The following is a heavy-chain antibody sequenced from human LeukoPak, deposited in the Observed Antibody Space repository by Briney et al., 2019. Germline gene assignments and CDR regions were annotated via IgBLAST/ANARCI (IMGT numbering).Heavy chain of an antibody. CDR3: AKDKGYYGSGSYIDY. J-gene: IGHJ4*02. CDR2: INWNGGST. V-gene: IGHV3-20*04. CDR1: GFTFDDYG. Sequence: GGSLRLSCAASGFTFDDYGLSWVRQAPGKGLEWVSTINWNGGSTGYADSVKGRFTISRDNAKNSLYLQMNSLRAEDTALYYCAKDKGYYGSGSYIDYWGQGTLVTVSS. D-gene: IGHD3-10*01.